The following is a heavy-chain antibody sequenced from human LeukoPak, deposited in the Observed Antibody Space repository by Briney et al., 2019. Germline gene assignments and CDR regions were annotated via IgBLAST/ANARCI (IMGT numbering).Heavy chain of an antibody. J-gene: IGHJ4*02. Sequence: GGPLRLSCAASGFSFSSYAINWVRQVPGKGLEWVSAISGSGGTTYYADSVKGRFTISRDNSKNTLYLQMNSLRAEDTAIYYCAKVATVTTYALADYWGQGTLVTVSS. D-gene: IGHD4-17*01. V-gene: IGHV3-23*01. CDR1: GFSFSSYA. CDR2: ISGSGGTT. CDR3: AKVATVTTYALADY.